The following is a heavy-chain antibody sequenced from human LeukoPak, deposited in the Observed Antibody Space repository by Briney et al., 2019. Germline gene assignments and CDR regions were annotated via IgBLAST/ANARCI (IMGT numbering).Heavy chain of an antibody. CDR1: GYTFTFYY. D-gene: IGHD2-2*01. J-gene: IGHJ5*02. V-gene: IGHV1-2*02. CDR3: ARVFVVPAAGWFDP. CDR2: INPNSGGT. Sequence: GASVNVSCKASGYTFTFYYMHWVRQAPGQGLEWMGWINPNSGGTNYAQKFQGRVTMTRDTSISTAYMELSRLRSDDTAVYYCARVFVVPAAGWFDPWGQGTLVTVSS.